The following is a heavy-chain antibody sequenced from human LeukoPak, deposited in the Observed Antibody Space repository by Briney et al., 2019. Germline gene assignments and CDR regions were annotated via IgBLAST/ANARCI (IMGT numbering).Heavy chain of an antibody. J-gene: IGHJ4*02. V-gene: IGHV1-69*05. Sequence: SVKVSCEASGGTFSSYAISWVRQAPGQGLEWMGRIIPIFGTANYAQKFQGRVTITTDESTSTAYMELSSLRSEGTAVYYCARETYYDILTGYADFDYWGQGTLVTVSS. CDR3: ARETYYDILTGYADFDY. CDR2: IIPIFGTA. D-gene: IGHD3-9*01. CDR1: GGTFSSYA.